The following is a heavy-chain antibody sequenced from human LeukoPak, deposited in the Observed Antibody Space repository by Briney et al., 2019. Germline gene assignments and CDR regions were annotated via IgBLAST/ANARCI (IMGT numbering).Heavy chain of an antibody. J-gene: IGHJ6*03. CDR2: IYYSGST. D-gene: IGHD3-3*01. V-gene: IGHV4-59*01. Sequence: PSETLSLTCTVSGGSISSYYWSWIRQPPGKGLEWIGYIYYSGSTNYNPSLKSRVTISVDTSKNQFSLKLSSVTAADTAVYYCARDIRSYDFWSGYPHYYTDVWGKGTTVTVSS. CDR1: GGSISSYY. CDR3: ARDIRSYDFWSGYPHYYTDV.